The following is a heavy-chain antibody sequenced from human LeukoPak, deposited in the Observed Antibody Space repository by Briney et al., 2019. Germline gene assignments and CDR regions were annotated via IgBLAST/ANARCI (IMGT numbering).Heavy chain of an antibody. CDR2: IYYSGST. Sequence: PSETLSLTCAVYGGSFSGYYWSWIRQPPGKGLEWIGYIYYSGSTNYNPSLKSRVTISVDTSKNQFSLKLSSVTAADTAVYYCVRVDPPGWFDPWGQGALVIVFS. V-gene: IGHV4-59*01. D-gene: IGHD7-27*01. CDR3: VRVDPPGWFDP. J-gene: IGHJ5*02. CDR1: GGSFSGYY.